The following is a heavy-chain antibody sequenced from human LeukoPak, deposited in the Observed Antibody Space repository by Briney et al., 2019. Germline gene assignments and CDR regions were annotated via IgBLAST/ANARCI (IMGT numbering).Heavy chain of an antibody. D-gene: IGHD1-1*01. V-gene: IGHV1-18*01. Sequence: ASVKVSCKASGYTFTSYGISWVRQAPGLGLEWMGWISAYNGNTNYAQKLQGRVTMTRDTSTSTVYMELSSLRSEDTAVYYCARDIQLTTTPTNDYWGQGALVTVSP. CDR3: ARDIQLTTTPTNDY. CDR1: GYTFTSYG. J-gene: IGHJ4*02. CDR2: ISAYNGNT.